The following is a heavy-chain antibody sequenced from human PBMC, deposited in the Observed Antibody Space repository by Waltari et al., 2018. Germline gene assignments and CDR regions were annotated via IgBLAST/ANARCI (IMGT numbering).Heavy chain of an antibody. D-gene: IGHD2-15*01. CDR1: GFTFSTYA. Sequence: QVQLVESGGGVVQPGRSLRLSCAASGFTFSTYALPWVRQAPGKGLEWVAVIWADGSNKDYADSVKGRFTISRDNSKNTLYLQMDSLRAEDTAVYYCARVIFYGMDVWGQGTTVTVSS. J-gene: IGHJ6*02. CDR2: IWADGSNK. V-gene: IGHV3-33*01. CDR3: ARVIFYGMDV.